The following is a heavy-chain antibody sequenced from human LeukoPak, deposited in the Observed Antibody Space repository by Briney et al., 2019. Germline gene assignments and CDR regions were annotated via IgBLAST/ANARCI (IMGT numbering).Heavy chain of an antibody. D-gene: IGHD3-9*01. CDR3: ANSAYYDILTGLTSDAFDI. CDR1: GGSFSGYY. V-gene: IGHV4-34*01. CDR2: INHSGST. Sequence: SETLSLTCGVYGGSFSGYYWSWIRQPPGKGLEWIGEINHSGSTNYNPSLKSRVTISVDKSKNQFSLKLSSVTAADTAVYYCANSAYYDILTGLTSDAFDIWGQGTMVTVSS. J-gene: IGHJ3*02.